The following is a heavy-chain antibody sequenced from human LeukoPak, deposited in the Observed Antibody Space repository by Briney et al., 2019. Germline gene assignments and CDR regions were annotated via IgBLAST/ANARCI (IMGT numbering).Heavy chain of an antibody. J-gene: IGHJ4*02. D-gene: IGHD1-26*01. Sequence: GGSLRLSCAASGFTFSSYSVNWVRQAPGKGLEWVSSISSSSSYIYYADSVKGRFTISRDNAKNSLYLQMNSLRAEDTAVYYCARGSGSYSVTYFDYWGQGTLVTVSS. CDR1: GFTFSSYS. V-gene: IGHV3-21*01. CDR2: ISSSSSYI. CDR3: ARGSGSYSVTYFDY.